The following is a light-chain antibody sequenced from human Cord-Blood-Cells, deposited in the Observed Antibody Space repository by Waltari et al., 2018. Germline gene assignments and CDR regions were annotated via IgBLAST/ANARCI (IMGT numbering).Light chain of an antibody. CDR1: SSDVGSYNL. Sequence: QSALTQPASVSGSPGQSITIPCTGTSSDVGSYNLVSWYQQHPGKAPKLMIYEGSKRPSGVSNRVSGSKSGNTAALTISGLQAEDEADYYCCSYAGSSTFVFGGGTKLTVL. J-gene: IGLJ2*01. V-gene: IGLV2-23*03. CDR2: EGS. CDR3: CSYAGSSTFV.